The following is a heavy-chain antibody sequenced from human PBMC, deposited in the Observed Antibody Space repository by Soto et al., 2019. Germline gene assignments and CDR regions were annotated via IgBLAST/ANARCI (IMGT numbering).Heavy chain of an antibody. J-gene: IGHJ6*04. CDR1: GYTFTDYW. CDR3: ARDLSNFRYYYYATHX. CDR2: ICPGDSDT. V-gene: IGHV5-51*01. Sequence: VEALKITCKGSGYTFTDYWIGWVRQLPGKGLELMGIICPGDSDTRYGPSFQGHGTIAVDKSTSTAYLQWNTLKASHTAMYYCARDLSNFRYYYYATHXRGEMTTVTVSX. D-gene: IGHD4-4*01.